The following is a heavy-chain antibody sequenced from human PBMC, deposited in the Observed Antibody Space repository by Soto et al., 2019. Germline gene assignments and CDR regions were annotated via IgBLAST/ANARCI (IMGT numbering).Heavy chain of an antibody. CDR3: TKGPRGCGDPPHWFES. CDR2: ISRSGGST. D-gene: IGHD3-10*01. V-gene: IGHV3-23*01. CDR1: GFTFDSYA. J-gene: IGHJ5*01. Sequence: EVQLLESGGGLVKPGGSLRLSCAASGFTFDSYAMSWVRQAPGKGLEWVSGISRSGGSTSYAASVKGRFTISRDNSKRTLYLRMNSLRAEDTALYYCTKGPRGCGDPPHWFESWGQGTLVTVSS.